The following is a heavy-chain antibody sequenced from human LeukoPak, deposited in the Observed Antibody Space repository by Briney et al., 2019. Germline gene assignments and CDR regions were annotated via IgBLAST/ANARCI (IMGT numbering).Heavy chain of an antibody. J-gene: IGHJ4*02. CDR3: ARGPMITFGGVIAPSHHDY. CDR1: GYTFTSYD. V-gene: IGHV1-8*01. D-gene: IGHD3-16*02. CDR2: MNPNSGNT. Sequence: ASVKVSCKASGYTFTSYDINWVRQATGQGLEWMGWMNPNSGNTGYAQKFQGRATMTRNTSISTAYMELSSLRSEDTAVYYCARGPMITFGGVIAPSHHDYWGQGTLVTVSS.